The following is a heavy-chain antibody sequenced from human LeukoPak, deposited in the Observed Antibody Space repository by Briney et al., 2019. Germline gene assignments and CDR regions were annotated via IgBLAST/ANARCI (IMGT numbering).Heavy chain of an antibody. J-gene: IGHJ4*02. CDR2: IYSSGTT. CDR1: GGSTSSSGYY. V-gene: IGHV4-39*07. Sequence: SETLSLTCTVSGGSTSSSGYYWGWIRQPPGKGLEWIGIIYSSGTTYYNPSLKSRVTISLDTSKNQFSLIVTSVTAADTAVYYCAREVYFPDTGGYYDSWGQGTLVTVSS. CDR3: AREVYFPDTGGYYDS. D-gene: IGHD3-22*01.